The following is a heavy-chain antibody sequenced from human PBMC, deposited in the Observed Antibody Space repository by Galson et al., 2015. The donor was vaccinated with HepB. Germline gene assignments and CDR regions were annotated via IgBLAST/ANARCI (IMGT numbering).Heavy chain of an antibody. CDR1: GSTFSSYW. CDR3: GRDKSSSPWYYYYGMDV. CDR2: IKQDGSEK. D-gene: IGHD6-6*01. V-gene: IGHV3-7*03. J-gene: IGHJ6*02. Sequence: SLRLSCAASGSTFSSYWMSWARQAPGKGLEWVANIKQDGSEKYYVDSVKGRFTISRDNAKNSLYLQMNSLRAEDTAVYYYGRDKSSSPWYYYYGMDVWGQGTTVTVSS.